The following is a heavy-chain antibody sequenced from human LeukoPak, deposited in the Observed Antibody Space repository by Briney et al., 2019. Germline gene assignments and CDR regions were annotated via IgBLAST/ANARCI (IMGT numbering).Heavy chain of an antibody. V-gene: IGHV3-23*01. J-gene: IGHJ4*02. CDR2: ISGSGAGT. CDR1: GLRFSSYT. Sequence: GSLRLSFAASGLRFSSYTMRWVRKAPGKGLEWVSDISGSGAGTYYADSVKGRFTISRDSSKNTLYLQMNSLRAEDTAVYYCATVEHSSSWTDFDYWGQGTLVTVSS. D-gene: IGHD6-13*01. CDR3: ATVEHSSSWTDFDY.